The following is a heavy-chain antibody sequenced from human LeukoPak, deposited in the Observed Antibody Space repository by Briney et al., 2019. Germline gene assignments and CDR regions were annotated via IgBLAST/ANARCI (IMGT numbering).Heavy chain of an antibody. J-gene: IGHJ6*02. Sequence: GASVKVSCKASGYTFTSYGLSWVRQARGQGLVWMGWISAYNGNTNYAQKLQGRVTMTTDTSTSTAYMELRSMRSDDTAVYYCARDSAFYYGGRYGMDVWGQGTTVTVSS. D-gene: IGHD4-23*01. CDR2: ISAYNGNT. V-gene: IGHV1-18*01. CDR1: GYTFTSYG. CDR3: ARDSAFYYGGRYGMDV.